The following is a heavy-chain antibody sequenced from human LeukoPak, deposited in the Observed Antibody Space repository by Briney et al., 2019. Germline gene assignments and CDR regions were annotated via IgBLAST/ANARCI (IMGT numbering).Heavy chain of an antibody. J-gene: IGHJ4*02. CDR2: VYYTGST. V-gene: IGHV4-38-2*02. CDR3: VRSLGRYSPYYFDH. CDR1: GYSISSGYY. D-gene: IGHD3-10*01. Sequence: PSETLSLTCTVSGYSISSGYYWGWIRQPPGKGLEWIGSVYYTGSTYYNPSVKTRITIFVDTLTNEFSLRLRSVTAADTAIYFCVRSLGRYSPYYFDHWGQGKLVTVSS.